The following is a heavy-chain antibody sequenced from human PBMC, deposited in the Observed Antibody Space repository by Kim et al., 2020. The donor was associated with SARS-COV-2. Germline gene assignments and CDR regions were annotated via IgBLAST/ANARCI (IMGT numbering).Heavy chain of an antibody. V-gene: IGHV3-53*01. CDR2: IYSGGST. D-gene: IGHD3-10*01. CDR3: ARLPITSYYYYGMDV. Sequence: GGSLRLSCAASGFTVSSNYMSWVRQAPGKGLEWVSVIYSGGSTYYADSVKGRFTISRDNSKNTLYLQMNSLRAEDTAVYYCARLPITSYYYYGMDVWGQGTTVTVSS. J-gene: IGHJ6*02. CDR1: GFTVSSNY.